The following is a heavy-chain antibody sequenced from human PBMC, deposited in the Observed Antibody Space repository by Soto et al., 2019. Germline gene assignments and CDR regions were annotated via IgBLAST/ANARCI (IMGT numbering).Heavy chain of an antibody. CDR3: ARTSDDYYDSCGYHNY. Sequence: ASVKVSCKASGYTFTSYGISWVRQAPGQGLEWMGWVSAYNGNTNYAQMLRGRVNMTTDTSTSTAYMELRSLRSDDTAVYSCARTSDDYYDSCGYHNYWGQGTLVTVSS. J-gene: IGHJ4*02. CDR1: GYTFTSYG. CDR2: VSAYNGNT. D-gene: IGHD3-22*01. V-gene: IGHV1-18*01.